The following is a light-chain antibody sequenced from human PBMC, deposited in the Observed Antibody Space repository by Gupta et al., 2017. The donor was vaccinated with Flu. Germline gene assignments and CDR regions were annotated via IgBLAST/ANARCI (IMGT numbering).Light chain of an antibody. V-gene: IGLV3-1*01. CDR1: KLGDKY. Sequence: SYELTQPPSVYVSTGQTDSITCSGDKLGDKYGCWYQQKPGQSPVLVIYEDSKRPSGIPERFSGSNSGNTASLTISGTQAMDEADYYCQAWDSSTAGVFGGGTKLTVL. CDR2: EDS. J-gene: IGLJ3*02. CDR3: QAWDSSTAGV.